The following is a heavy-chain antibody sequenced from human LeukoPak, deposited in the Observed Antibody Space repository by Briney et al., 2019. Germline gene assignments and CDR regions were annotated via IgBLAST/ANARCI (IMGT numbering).Heavy chain of an antibody. CDR1: GGSISSSSYY. V-gene: IGHV4-39*01. D-gene: IGHD3-10*01. CDR2: IYYSGST. J-gene: IGHJ5*02. Sequence: SETLSLTCTVSGGSISSSSYYWGWIRQPPGKGLEWIGSIYYSGSTYYNPSLKSRVTISVDTSKNQFSLQLSSVTAADTAVYYFARHRLLWFGELLNWFDPWGQGTLVTVSS. CDR3: ARHRLLWFGELLNWFDP.